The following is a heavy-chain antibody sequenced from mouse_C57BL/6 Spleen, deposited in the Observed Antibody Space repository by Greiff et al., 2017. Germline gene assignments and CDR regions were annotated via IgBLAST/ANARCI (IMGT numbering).Heavy chain of an antibody. D-gene: IGHD2-4*01. CDR2: ISGGGGNT. CDR1: GFTFSSYT. J-gene: IGHJ2*01. CDR3: ARLGDYDYGNFDY. Sequence: DVHLVESGGGLVKPGGSLKLSCAASGFTFSSYTMSWVRQTPEKRLEWVATISGGGGNTYYPDSVKGRFTISRDNAKNTLYLQMSSLRSEDTALYYCARLGDYDYGNFDYWGQGTTLTVSS. V-gene: IGHV5-9*01.